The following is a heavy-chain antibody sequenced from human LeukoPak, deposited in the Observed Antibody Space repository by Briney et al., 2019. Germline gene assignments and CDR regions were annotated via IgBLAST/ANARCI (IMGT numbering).Heavy chain of an antibody. Sequence: PGRSLRLSCAASGFTFSSYGMHWVRQAPGKGLEWVAVIWYDGSNKYYADSVKGRFTISRDNSKNTLYLQMNSLRAEDTAVYYCAKDMDYYDSSGFFDYWGQGTLVTVSS. CDR1: GFTFSSYG. D-gene: IGHD3-22*01. CDR3: AKDMDYYDSSGFFDY. J-gene: IGHJ4*02. CDR2: IWYDGSNK. V-gene: IGHV3-33*06.